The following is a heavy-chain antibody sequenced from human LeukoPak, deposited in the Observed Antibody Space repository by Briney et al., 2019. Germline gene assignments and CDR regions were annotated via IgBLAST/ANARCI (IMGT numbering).Heavy chain of an antibody. J-gene: IGHJ5*02. CDR2: INAGNGNT. V-gene: IGHV1-3*01. D-gene: IGHD2-2*01. CDR3: ARVIVVVPAAKEENWFDP. Sequence: ASVKVSCKASGYTFTSYAMHWVRQAPGQRLEWMGWINAGNGNTKYSQKFQGRVTITRDTSASTAYMELSSLRSEDTAVYYCARVIVVVPAAKEENWFDPWGQGTLVTISS. CDR1: GYTFTSYA.